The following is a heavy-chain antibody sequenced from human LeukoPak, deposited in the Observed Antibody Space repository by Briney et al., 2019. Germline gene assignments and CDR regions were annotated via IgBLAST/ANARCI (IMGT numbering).Heavy chain of an antibody. CDR1: GFTFSDFW. D-gene: IGHD3-3*01. Sequence: GGSLRLSCAASGFTFSDFWMSWVRQAPGKGLEWVANIKEDGSEKNYVDSVKGRFTISRDNTKNSLYLQMNSLRVEDTAVFYCARDQYDTWSRRGNFDPWGQGTLVIVSS. CDR2: IKEDGSEK. J-gene: IGHJ5*02. V-gene: IGHV3-7*03. CDR3: ARDQYDTWSRRGNFDP.